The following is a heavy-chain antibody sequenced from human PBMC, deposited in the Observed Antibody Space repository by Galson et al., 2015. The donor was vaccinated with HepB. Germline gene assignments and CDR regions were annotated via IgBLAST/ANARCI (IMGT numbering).Heavy chain of an antibody. CDR2: IIPIFGTP. J-gene: IGHJ4*02. CDR1: GGTFSSYA. CDR3: ASGPYYYDSSGYYFDY. V-gene: IGHV1-69*13. Sequence: SVKVSCKASGGTFSSYAISWVRQAPGQGLEWMGGIIPIFGTPNYAQKFQGRVTIIADESTSTAYMELSSLRSEDTAVYYCASGPYYYDSSGYYFDYWGQGTLVTVSS. D-gene: IGHD3-22*01.